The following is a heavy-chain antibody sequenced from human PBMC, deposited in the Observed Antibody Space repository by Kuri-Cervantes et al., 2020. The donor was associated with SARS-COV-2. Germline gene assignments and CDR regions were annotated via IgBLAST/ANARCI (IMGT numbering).Heavy chain of an antibody. CDR2: ISNSGSTI. J-gene: IGHJ6*03. D-gene: IGHD1-1*01. CDR1: GFTFNSYE. Sequence: LSLTCAASGFTFNSYEMNWVRQAPGKGLEWVSYISNSGSTIYYADSVKGRFTISRDDVKNSLFLQMNSLRAEDSAVYYCARTTRHGYYYMDVWGKGTTVTVSS. CDR3: ARTTRHGYYYMDV. V-gene: IGHV3-48*03.